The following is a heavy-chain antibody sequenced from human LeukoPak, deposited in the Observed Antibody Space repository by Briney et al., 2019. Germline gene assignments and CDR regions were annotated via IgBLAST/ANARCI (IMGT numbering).Heavy chain of an antibody. Sequence: GGSLKLSCAASGFTLSSYWMHWVRQAPGKGLVWVSRINSDGSSTSYADSVKGRFTISRDNAKNTLYLQMNSLRAEDTAVYYCARDFVYSSSVYYYYYMDVWGKGTTVTVSS. CDR3: ARDFVYSSSVYYYYYMDV. CDR1: GFTLSSYW. J-gene: IGHJ6*03. CDR2: INSDGSST. V-gene: IGHV3-74*01. D-gene: IGHD6-6*01.